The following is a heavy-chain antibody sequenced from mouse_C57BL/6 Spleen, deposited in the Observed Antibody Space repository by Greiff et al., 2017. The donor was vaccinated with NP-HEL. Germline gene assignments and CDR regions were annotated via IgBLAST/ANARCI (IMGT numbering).Heavy chain of an antibody. CDR1: GYTFTSYW. CDR3: EGDYYCSSYWFAY. J-gene: IGHJ3*01. D-gene: IGHD1-1*01. V-gene: IGHV1-52*01. Sequence: VQLQQSGAELVRPGSSVKLSCKASGYTFTSYWMHWVKQRPIQGLEWIGNIDPSDSETHYNQKFKDKATLTVDKSSSTAYMQLSSLTSEDSAVYYCEGDYYCSSYWFAYWGQGTLVTVSA. CDR2: IDPSDSET.